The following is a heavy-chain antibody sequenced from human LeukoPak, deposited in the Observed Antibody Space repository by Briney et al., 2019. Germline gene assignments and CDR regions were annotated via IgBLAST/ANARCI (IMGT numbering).Heavy chain of an antibody. CDR1: GFTFSSYG. D-gene: IGHD5-18*01. CDR3: AKPLPRGPQLWFDY. J-gene: IGHJ4*02. CDR2: IRYDGSNK. V-gene: IGHV3-30*02. Sequence: GGSLRLSCAASGFTFSSYGMHWVRQAPGKGLEWVAFIRYDGSNKYYADSVKGRFTISRDNSKNTLYLQMNSLRAEDTAVYYCAKPLPRGPQLWFDYWGQGTLVTVSS.